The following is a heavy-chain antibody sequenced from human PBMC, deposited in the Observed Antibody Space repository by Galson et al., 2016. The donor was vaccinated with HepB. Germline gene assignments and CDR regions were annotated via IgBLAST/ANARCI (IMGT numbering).Heavy chain of an antibody. CDR3: AREESYTGYFDP. CDR1: GFAVSSNY. J-gene: IGHJ5*02. CDR2: IYGGDTT. Sequence: SLRLSCAASGFAVSSNYMSWVRQAPGKGLEWVSVIYGGDTTNYTDSVKGRFTISRDNSKNTVYLQMDRLRAEDTAVYYCAREESYTGYFDPWGRGTQVTVSS. D-gene: IGHD1-1*01. V-gene: IGHV3-53*05.